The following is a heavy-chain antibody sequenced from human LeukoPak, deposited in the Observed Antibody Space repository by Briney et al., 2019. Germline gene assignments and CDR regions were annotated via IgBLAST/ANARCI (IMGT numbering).Heavy chain of an antibody. CDR2: IYYSGST. D-gene: IGHD4-17*01. V-gene: IGHV4-39*01. J-gene: IGHJ3*02. CDR3: ARPLDYGDPATRAFDI. Sequence: PSETLSLTCTVSGGSISSSSYYWGWIRQPPGKGLEWIGSIYYSGSTYYNPSLKSRVTISVDTSKNQFSLKLSSVTAADTAVYYCARPLDYGDPATRAFDIWGQGTMVTVSS. CDR1: GGSISSSSYY.